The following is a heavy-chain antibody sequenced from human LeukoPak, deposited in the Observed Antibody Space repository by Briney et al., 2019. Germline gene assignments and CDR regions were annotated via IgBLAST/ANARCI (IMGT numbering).Heavy chain of an antibody. CDR2: INWNGGST. CDR1: GFTFSSYS. D-gene: IGHD2-15*01. CDR3: ARVTDIVVVVAATRSTYFDY. J-gene: IGHJ4*02. Sequence: GGSLRLSCAASGFTFSSYSMTWVRQAPGKGLEWVSGINWNGGSTGYADSVKGRFTISRDNAKNSLYLQMNSLRAEDTALYYCARVTDIVVVVAATRSTYFDYWGQGTLVTVSS. V-gene: IGHV3-20*04.